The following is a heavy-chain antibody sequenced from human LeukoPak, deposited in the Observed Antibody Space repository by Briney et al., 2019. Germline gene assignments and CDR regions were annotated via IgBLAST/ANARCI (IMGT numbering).Heavy chain of an antibody. Sequence: SETLSLTCTVSGYSISSGYYWGWIRQPPGKGLEWIGSIYYSGSTYYNPSLKSRVTISVDTSKNQFSLKLSSVTAADTAVYYCARDLFVGYSSGWYGKDYWGQGTLVTVSS. D-gene: IGHD6-19*01. J-gene: IGHJ4*02. CDR1: GYSISSGYY. CDR2: IYYSGST. V-gene: IGHV4-38-2*02. CDR3: ARDLFVGYSSGWYGKDY.